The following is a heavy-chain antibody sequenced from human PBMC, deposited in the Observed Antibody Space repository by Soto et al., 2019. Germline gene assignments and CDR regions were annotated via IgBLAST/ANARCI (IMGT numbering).Heavy chain of an antibody. CDR1: GDSISAYS. Sequence: SETLSLTCTVSGDSISAYSWSWVRQPPGKGLEWIGNIHYNGNTKYNPSLKSRVTMSLDTSKNQFSLRLISVTAADTAKYFCAREGNLGRWLQRLDFWGQGTLVTVSS. D-gene: IGHD5-12*01. CDR3: AREGNLGRWLQRLDF. V-gene: IGHV4-59*01. J-gene: IGHJ4*02. CDR2: IHYNGNT.